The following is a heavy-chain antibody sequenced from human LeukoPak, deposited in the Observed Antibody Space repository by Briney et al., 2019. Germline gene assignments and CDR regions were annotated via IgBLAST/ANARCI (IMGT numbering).Heavy chain of an antibody. CDR3: AREGSAFDI. Sequence: PSGTLSLTCTVSGGSISSYSWSWIRQPAGKGLEWIGRIFASGSTKYNPSLKSRVIMSVETSKNQFSLKLSSVTAADTAVYYCAREGSAFDIWGQGTMVTVSS. J-gene: IGHJ3*02. CDR2: IFASGST. V-gene: IGHV4-4*07. CDR1: GGSISSYS.